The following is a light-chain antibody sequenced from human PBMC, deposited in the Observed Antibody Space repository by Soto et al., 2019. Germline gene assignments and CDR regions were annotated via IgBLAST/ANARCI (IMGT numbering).Light chain of an antibody. V-gene: IGKV3-15*01. CDR1: RSISSN. Sequence: ERGTTLYTATLTVSQENRATLSCRASRSISSNLAWYQQRPGQAPRLLIYGASTRATGIAARFSGSGSGAEFTLTISRLQPEDFAVYYCHHYGSSPLPFGQRTRLEIK. CDR2: GAS. J-gene: IGKJ5*01. CDR3: HHYGSSPLP.